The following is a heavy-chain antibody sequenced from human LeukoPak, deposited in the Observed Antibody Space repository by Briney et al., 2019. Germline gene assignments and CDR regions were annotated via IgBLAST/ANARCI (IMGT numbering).Heavy chain of an antibody. J-gene: IGHJ4*02. D-gene: IGHD2-8*01. CDR2: IIPIFGTA. CDR1: GGTFSSYA. CDR3: ARVRVGGRMGFFFDY. V-gene: IGHV1-69*13. Sequence: SVKVSCKASGGTFSSYAISWVRQAPGQGLEWMGGIIPIFGTANYAQKFQGRVAITADESTSTAYMELSSLSSEDTAVYYCARVRVGGRMGFFFDYWGQGTLVTVSS.